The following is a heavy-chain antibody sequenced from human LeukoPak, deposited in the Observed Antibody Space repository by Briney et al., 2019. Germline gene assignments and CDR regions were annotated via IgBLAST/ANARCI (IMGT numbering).Heavy chain of an antibody. D-gene: IGHD5-24*01. CDR3: ASDRDGCNWLDY. Sequence: SETLSLTCTVSGDSISSGGYFWSWIRQHPGKGLEWIGYIYNSGSIYYNPSLKSRVTISVDTSKNQFSLKLSSVTAAGTAVYYCASDRDGCNWLDYWGQGTLVTVSS. CDR1: GDSISSGGYF. V-gene: IGHV4-31*03. J-gene: IGHJ4*02. CDR2: IYNSGSI.